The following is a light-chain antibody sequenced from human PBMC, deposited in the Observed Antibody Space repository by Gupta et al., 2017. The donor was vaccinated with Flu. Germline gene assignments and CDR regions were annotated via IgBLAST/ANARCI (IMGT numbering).Light chain of an antibody. CDR1: QSVTGA. J-gene: IGKJ4*01. CDR2: DDS. V-gene: IGKV3-11*01. CDR3: QQRADWPLT. Sequence: EVVLTQSPATLSLSPGERATLSYRASQSVTGALAWYQQKPGQAPRLLVYDDSNRAAGIPVKFSGSGSGTDFTLTISNLEPEDFAVYYCQQRADWPLTFGGGTKVEIK.